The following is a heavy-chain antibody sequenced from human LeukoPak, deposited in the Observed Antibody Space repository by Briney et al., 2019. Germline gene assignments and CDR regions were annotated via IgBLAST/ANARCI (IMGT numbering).Heavy chain of an antibody. CDR2: INPSGGST. CDR3: ARSRAAAMVTNYYYYYMDV. CDR1: GYTFTSYY. J-gene: IGHJ6*03. D-gene: IGHD5-18*01. V-gene: IGHV1-46*01. Sequence: ASVKVSCKASGYTFTSYYMHWVRQASGQGLEWMGIINPSGGSTSYAQKFQGRVTMTRDTSTSTVYMELSSLRSEDTAVYYCARSRAAAMVTNYYYYYMDVWGKGTTVTISS.